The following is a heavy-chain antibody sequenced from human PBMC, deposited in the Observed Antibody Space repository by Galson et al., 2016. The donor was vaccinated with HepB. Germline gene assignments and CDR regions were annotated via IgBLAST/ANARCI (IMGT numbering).Heavy chain of an antibody. CDR1: GFTFSSYT. CDR2: ISYDGINK. CDR3: ARGQGYCSGGSCPIDS. D-gene: IGHD2-15*01. V-gene: IGHV3-30-3*01. Sequence: SLRLSCAASGFTFSSYTMHWVRQAPGKGLDWVALISYDGINKYYADSVKGRFTISRDNSKYTLYLQMSSLRVEDTAVYYCARGQGYCSGGSCPIDSWGQGTLVTVSS. J-gene: IGHJ4*02.